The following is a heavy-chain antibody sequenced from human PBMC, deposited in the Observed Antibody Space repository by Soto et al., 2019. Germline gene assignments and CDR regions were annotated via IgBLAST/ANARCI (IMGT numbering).Heavy chain of an antibody. CDR1: GFTFSSYA. J-gene: IGHJ4*02. CDR3: AKDQAYYYDSSGYYYFDY. CDR2: ISGSGGST. V-gene: IGHV3-23*01. Sequence: GGSLRLSCAASGFTFSSYAMSWVRQAPGKGLEWVSAISGSGGSTYYADSVKGRFTISRDNSKNTLYLQMNSLRAEDTAVYYGAKDQAYYYDSSGYYYFDYWGQGTLVTVSS. D-gene: IGHD3-22*01.